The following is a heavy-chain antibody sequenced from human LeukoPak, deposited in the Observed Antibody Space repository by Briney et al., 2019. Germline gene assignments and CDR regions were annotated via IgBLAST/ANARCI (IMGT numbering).Heavy chain of an antibody. V-gene: IGHV4-4*08. CDR1: GGSLLSHY. D-gene: IGHD3-22*01. CDR2: IYYSGTT. CDR3: VREWRGVYYDSNGPNWFDP. Sequence: SETLSLTCTDPGGSLLSHYWSCIRQPPGKGLEWIGYIYYSGTTNYNPSLKSRVTIGVDTSKNQFSLKLTAVTAADTAVYYCVREWRGVYYDSNGPNWFDPWGQGTLVTVSS. J-gene: IGHJ5*02.